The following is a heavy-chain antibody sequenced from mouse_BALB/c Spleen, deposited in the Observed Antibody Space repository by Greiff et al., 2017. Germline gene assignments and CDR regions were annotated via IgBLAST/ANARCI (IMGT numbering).Heavy chain of an antibody. J-gene: IGHJ4*01. CDR1: GYTFTDYY. V-gene: IGHV1-77*01. Sequence: VQLQQSGAELVRPGASVKLSCKASGYTFTDYYINWVKQRPGQGLEWIGEIYPGSGNTYYNEKFKGKATLTADKSSSTAYMQLSSLTSEDSAVYCCARGGRGAMDYWGQGTSVTVSS. CDR2: IYPGSGNT. CDR3: ARGGRGAMDY. D-gene: IGHD3-3*01.